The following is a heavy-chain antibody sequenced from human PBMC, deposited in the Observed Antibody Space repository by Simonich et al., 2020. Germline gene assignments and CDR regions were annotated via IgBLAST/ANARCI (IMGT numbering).Heavy chain of an antibody. CDR2: KRQEGIGK. V-gene: IGHV3-7*01. J-gene: IGHJ4*02. Sequence: EVQLVESGGGLVQPGGSLRLSCAASGFTFSSYWMIWVRQAAGKGREWIRTVTRKVLMWGANKRQEGIGKYDVDSGKGRLTIARDNAKNSLYLQMNSLRAEDTAVYYCARDREVYGSGSYYNYWGQGTLVTVSS. CDR1: GFTFSSYW. D-gene: IGHD3-10*01. CDR3: ARDREVYGSGSYYNY.